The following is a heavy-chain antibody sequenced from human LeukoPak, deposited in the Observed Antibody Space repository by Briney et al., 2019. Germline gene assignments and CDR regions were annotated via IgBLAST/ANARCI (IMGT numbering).Heavy chain of an antibody. D-gene: IGHD3-16*02. CDR2: IYSGGST. V-gene: IGHV3-53*01. J-gene: IGHJ3*02. Sequence: PGGSLRLSCAASGFTVSSNYMSWVRQAPGKGLEWVSVIYSGGSTYYADSVKGRFTISRDNSKNTLYLQMNSLRAEDTAVYYCTTDLTYYDYVWGSYRYAPTSSFDIWGQGTMVTVSS. CDR3: TTDLTYYDYVWGSYRYAPTSSFDI. CDR1: GFTVSSNY.